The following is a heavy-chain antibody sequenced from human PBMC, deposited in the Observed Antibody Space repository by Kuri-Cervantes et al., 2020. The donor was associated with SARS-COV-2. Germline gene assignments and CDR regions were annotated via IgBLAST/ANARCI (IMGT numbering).Heavy chain of an antibody. Sequence: ASVKVSCKASGGTFSSYAISWVRQAPGQGLEWMGIINPSGGSTSYAQKFQGRVTMTRDTSTSTVYMELSSLRSEDTAVYYCARGGQYYDFWSGYPTDYYYYYMDVWGKGTTVTVSS. CDR3: ARGGQYYDFWSGYPTDYYYYYMDV. V-gene: IGHV1-46*01. CDR2: INPSGGST. J-gene: IGHJ6*03. D-gene: IGHD3-3*01. CDR1: GGTFSSYA.